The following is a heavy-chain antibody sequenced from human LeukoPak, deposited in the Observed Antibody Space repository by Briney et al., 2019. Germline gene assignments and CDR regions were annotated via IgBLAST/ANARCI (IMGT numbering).Heavy chain of an antibody. V-gene: IGHV3-23*01. Sequence: PGGSLRLPCAASGFTFSSYGMSWVRQAPGKGLEWVSAISGSGGSTYYADSVKGRFTISRDNSKNTLYLQMNSLRAEDTAVYYCAKDARLRYFDRLFDYWGQGTLVTVSS. CDR1: GFTFSSYG. J-gene: IGHJ4*02. CDR3: AKDARLRYFDRLFDY. D-gene: IGHD3-9*01. CDR2: ISGSGGST.